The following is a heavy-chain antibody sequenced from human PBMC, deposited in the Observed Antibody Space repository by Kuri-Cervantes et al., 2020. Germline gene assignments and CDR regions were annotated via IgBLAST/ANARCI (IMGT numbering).Heavy chain of an antibody. J-gene: IGHJ6*02. CDR1: GYTFTGYY. CDR2: INPSGGST. V-gene: IGHV1-46*01. Sequence: ASVKVSCKASGYTFTGYYMHWVRQAPGQGLEWMGIINPSGGSTSYAQKFQGRVTMTRDTSISTAYMELSRLRSDDTAVYYCASTVTTFYGMDVWGQGTTVTVSS. CDR3: ASTVTTFYGMDV. D-gene: IGHD4-17*01.